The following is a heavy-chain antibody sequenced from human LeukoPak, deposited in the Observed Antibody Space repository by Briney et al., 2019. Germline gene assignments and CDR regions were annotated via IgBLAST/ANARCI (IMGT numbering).Heavy chain of an antibody. V-gene: IGHV1-2*02. Sequence: ASVKVSFKASGYTFTGYYMHWVRQAPGQGLEWMGWINPNSGGTNYTQKFQGRVTMTRDTSISTAYMELSRLRSDDTAVYYCARGYCSGGSCYGYFDYWGQGTLVTVSS. CDR1: GYTFTGYY. J-gene: IGHJ4*02. CDR2: INPNSGGT. D-gene: IGHD2-15*01. CDR3: ARGYCSGGSCYGYFDY.